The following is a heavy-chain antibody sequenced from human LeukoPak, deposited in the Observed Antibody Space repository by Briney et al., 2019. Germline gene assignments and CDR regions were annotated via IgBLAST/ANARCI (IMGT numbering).Heavy chain of an antibody. CDR3: ARAAEASCSGTSCYRYFHH. V-gene: IGHV3-30*04. J-gene: IGHJ1*01. D-gene: IGHD2-2*01. CDR2: IASDGRTT. Sequence: GGSLRLSCSASGFTFKDYAMHWVRQAPDLGLEWVAVIASDGRTTYYADSVSGRFTISRDNSNNALSLQMNSLSADDTAVYYCARAAEASCSGTSCYRYFHHWGQGTLVIVSS. CDR1: GFTFKDYA.